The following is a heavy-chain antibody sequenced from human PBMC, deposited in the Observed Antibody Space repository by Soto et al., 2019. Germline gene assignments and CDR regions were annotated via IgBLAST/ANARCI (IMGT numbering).Heavy chain of an antibody. D-gene: IGHD3-3*01. V-gene: IGHV4-39*01. Sequence: QLQLQESGPGLVKPSETLCLTCTVSAGSISSSSYYWGWIRQPPGKGLEWIGGIYYSGSTYYNPSLKSPVTISVDTSTNQFSPKLSSVTAADTVVYYCARHSTWLRAYYDFWSGPEYFQHWGQGTLVTVSS. J-gene: IGHJ1*01. CDR1: AGSISSSSYY. CDR2: IYYSGST. CDR3: ARHSTWLRAYYDFWSGPEYFQH.